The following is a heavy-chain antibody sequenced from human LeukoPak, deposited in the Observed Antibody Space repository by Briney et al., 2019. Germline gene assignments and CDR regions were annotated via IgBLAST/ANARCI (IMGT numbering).Heavy chain of an antibody. J-gene: IGHJ6*02. CDR1: GFTFSSYS. CDR3: ARDDAAADYYYYYGMDV. Sequence: GGSLRLSCAASGFTFSSYSMNWVRQAPGKGLEWVSSISSSSSYIYYADSVKGRFTISRDNAKNSLYLQMNSLRAEDTAVYYCARDDAAADYYYYYGMDVWGQGTTVTVSS. D-gene: IGHD2-2*01. V-gene: IGHV3-21*01. CDR2: ISSSSSYI.